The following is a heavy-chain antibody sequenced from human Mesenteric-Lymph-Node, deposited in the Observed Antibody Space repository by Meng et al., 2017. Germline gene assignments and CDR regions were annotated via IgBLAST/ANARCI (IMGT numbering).Heavy chain of an antibody. D-gene: IGHD3-10*01. CDR1: GDSISSSSYY. CDR2: IYYSGST. V-gene: IGHV4-39*07. Sequence: SETLSLTCAVSGDSISSSSYYWGWIRQPPGKGLEWIATIYYSGSTYSHPSLKSRVTISVDTSKNQFSLKLTSVTAADTAVYYCARIRWELGWSFDSWGQGTLVTVSS. CDR3: ARIRWELGWSFDS. J-gene: IGHJ4*02.